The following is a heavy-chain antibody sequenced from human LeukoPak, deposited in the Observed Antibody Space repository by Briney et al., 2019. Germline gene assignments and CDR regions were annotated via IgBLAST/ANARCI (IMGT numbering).Heavy chain of an antibody. J-gene: IGHJ4*02. CDR3: ARDLAPYGGYSIPAY. CDR1: GYTFTGYY. D-gene: IGHD4-23*01. CDR2: INPDTGDT. V-gene: IGHV1-2*02. Sequence: ASVKVSCKASGYTFTGYYIHWLRQASGQGLEWVGWINPDTGDTRFAERFPGRVTLTRDTSLSSVYMELDSLTSDDSAVYFCARDLAPYGGYSIPAYWGQGTLVTVSS.